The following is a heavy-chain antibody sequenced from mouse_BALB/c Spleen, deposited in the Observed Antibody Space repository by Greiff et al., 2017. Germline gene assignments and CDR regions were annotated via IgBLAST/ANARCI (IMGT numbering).Heavy chain of an antibody. CDR2: ISSGGST. D-gene: IGHD1-1*01. J-gene: IGHJ1*01. V-gene: IGHV5-6-5*01. CDR3: ARGKVTTVVAHWYFDV. CDR1: GFTFSSYA. Sequence: EVQLVESGGGLVKPGGSLKLSCAASGFTFSSYAMSWVRQTPEKRLEWVASISSGGSTYYPDSVKGRFTISRDNARNLLYLQMSSLRSEDTAMYYCARGKVTTVVAHWYFDVWGAGTTVTVSS.